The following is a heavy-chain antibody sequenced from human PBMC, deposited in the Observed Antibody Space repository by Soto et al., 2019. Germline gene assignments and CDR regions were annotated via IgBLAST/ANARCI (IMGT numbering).Heavy chain of an antibody. CDR1: GYTFTSFY. J-gene: IGHJ4*02. V-gene: IGHV1-46*01. CDR3: SLPGAAGDY. Sequence: QVQLVQSGAEVKKPGASVKVSCKASGYTFTSFYIHWVRQAPGQGLEWMGIINPIGGSTNYAQKSQSGALVPYTTLSRSHDGLELEGLLLAGCSSSCSLPGAAGDYWGQGTLVTVSS. D-gene: IGHD2-2*01. CDR2: INPIGGST.